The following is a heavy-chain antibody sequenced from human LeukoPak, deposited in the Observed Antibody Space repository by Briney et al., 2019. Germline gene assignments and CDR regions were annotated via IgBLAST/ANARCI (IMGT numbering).Heavy chain of an antibody. D-gene: IGHD5-18*01. J-gene: IGHJ4*02. V-gene: IGHV3-48*03. CDR1: GFTFSSYE. CDR3: VVVDTAMVNCFDS. CDR2: ISSSGSTI. Sequence: GGSLRLSCAASGFTFSSYEMNWVRQAPGKGLEWVSYISSSGSTIYYADSVKGRFTISRDNAKNSLYLQMNSLRAEDTAVYYCVVVDTAMVNCFDSWGQGTLVTVSS.